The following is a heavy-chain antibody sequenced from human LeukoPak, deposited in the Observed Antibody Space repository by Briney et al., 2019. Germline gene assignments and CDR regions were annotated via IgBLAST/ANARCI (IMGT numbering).Heavy chain of an antibody. V-gene: IGHV4-30-2*01. CDR1: GGSISSGGYY. Sequence: SETLSLTCTVSGGSISSGGYYWSWIRQPPGKGLEWIGYIYHSGSTYYNPSLKSRVTISVDRSKNQFSLKLSSVTAADTAVYYCARKNDYGDLGALDYWGQGTLVTVSS. D-gene: IGHD4-17*01. CDR3: ARKNDYGDLGALDY. CDR2: IYHSGST. J-gene: IGHJ4*02.